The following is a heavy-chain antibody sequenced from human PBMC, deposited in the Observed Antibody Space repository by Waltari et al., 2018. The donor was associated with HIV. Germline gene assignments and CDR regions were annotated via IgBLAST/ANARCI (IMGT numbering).Heavy chain of an antibody. CDR1: GFTFLRYW. D-gene: IGHD2-21*01. CDR2: VNQGGSER. CDR3: ARDGERRGRRPLNA. Sequence: EVQLVESGGDLVQPGGSLRLSCAASGFTFLRYWRGWVRQVPGKGLRWVAGVNQGGSERLYVASGKGRFTISRDNAKTSLYRQMTSLRAEDTAVYYCARDGERRGRRPLNAWGQGTLVTVSS. V-gene: IGHV3-7*01. J-gene: IGHJ5*02.